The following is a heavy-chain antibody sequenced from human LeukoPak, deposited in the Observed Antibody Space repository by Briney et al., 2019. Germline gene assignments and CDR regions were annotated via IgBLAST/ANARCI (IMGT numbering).Heavy chain of an antibody. J-gene: IGHJ4*02. CDR1: GFSFTSYS. D-gene: IGHD2-15*01. V-gene: IGHV3-21*01. CDR2: VNSSSNYI. CDR3: AREPDCSGGTCYLRSFDY. Sequence: RGSLRLSCAASGFSFTSYSMNWVRQAPGKGLEWVSSVNSSSNYIYYADSVKGRFTISRDNAKNSLYLQMNSLRAEDTAVYFCAREPDCSGGTCYLRSFDYWGQGTLVTVSS.